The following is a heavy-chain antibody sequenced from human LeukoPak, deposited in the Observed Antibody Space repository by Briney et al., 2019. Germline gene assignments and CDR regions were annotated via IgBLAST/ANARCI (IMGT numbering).Heavy chain of an antibody. V-gene: IGHV4-30-2*01. CDR3: ARDNRPPYCSSTSCSYYYYYGMDV. Sequence: PSETLSLTCAVSGGSISSGGYSWSWIRQPPGKGLEWIGYIYHSGSTYYNPSLKSRVTISVDRSKTQFPLKLSSVTAADTAVYSCARDNRPPYCSSTSCSYYYYYGMDVWGQGPTVTVSS. J-gene: IGHJ6*02. CDR1: GGSISSGGYS. D-gene: IGHD2-2*01. CDR2: IYHSGST.